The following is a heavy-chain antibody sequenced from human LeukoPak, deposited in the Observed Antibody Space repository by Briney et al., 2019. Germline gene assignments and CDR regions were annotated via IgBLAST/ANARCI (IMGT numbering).Heavy chain of an antibody. D-gene: IGHD4-11*01. V-gene: IGHV4-39*01. CDR2: ISYSGNA. Sequence: PSETLSLTCTVSGASIITTNYYWGWIRQPPGKGLEWIGSISYSGNAYYNPSLRSRLSISMDASKNQFSLKVRSVTAADTAVYYCARNLGQTWGTVTTDLWYFDHWAREPWSPSPQ. J-gene: IGHJ4*02. CDR3: ARNLGQTWGTVTTDLWYFDH. CDR1: GASIITTNYY.